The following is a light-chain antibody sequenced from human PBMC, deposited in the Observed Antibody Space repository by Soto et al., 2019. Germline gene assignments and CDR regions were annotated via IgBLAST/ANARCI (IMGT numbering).Light chain of an antibody. Sequence: EIVLTQSTGTLSLSAGEKATLSCRASQSFSNNYLAWYQQKPGQAPRLLIYGASNRATGIPDRFSGSGSGTDFTLTISRLEPKDFAVYYCQQYGSSGTFGQGTKVDIK. CDR2: GAS. J-gene: IGKJ1*01. CDR3: QQYGSSGT. V-gene: IGKV3-20*01. CDR1: QSFSNNY.